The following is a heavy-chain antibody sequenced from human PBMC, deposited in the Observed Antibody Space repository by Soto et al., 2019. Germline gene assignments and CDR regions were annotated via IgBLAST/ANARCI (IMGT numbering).Heavy chain of an antibody. Sequence: PXETLSLTCTVAGCSITNYYWSWIRQPAGKGLEWIGRMYTKERTNYNLSFKSRVTMSVDTSKNQFSLKLNAVTAADTAVYYCARDDYKDGGNNWFDHWGQGTLVTVSS. CDR3: ARDDYKDGGNNWFDH. CDR1: GCSITNYY. D-gene: IGHD3-16*01. CDR2: MYTKERT. J-gene: IGHJ5*02. V-gene: IGHV4-4*07.